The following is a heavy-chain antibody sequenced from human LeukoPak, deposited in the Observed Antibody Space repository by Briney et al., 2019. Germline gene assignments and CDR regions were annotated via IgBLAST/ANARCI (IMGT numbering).Heavy chain of an antibody. CDR3: AKIGDTIDYYMDV. J-gene: IGHJ6*03. CDR1: GFTFSSYG. Sequence: GGSLRLSCAASGFTFSSYGMHWVRQAPGKGLEWVAFIRYDGSNKYYADSVKGRFTISRDNSKNTLYLQMNSLRVEDTAVYYCAKIGDTIDYYMDVWGKGTTVTVSS. D-gene: IGHD3-10*01. V-gene: IGHV3-30*02. CDR2: IRYDGSNK.